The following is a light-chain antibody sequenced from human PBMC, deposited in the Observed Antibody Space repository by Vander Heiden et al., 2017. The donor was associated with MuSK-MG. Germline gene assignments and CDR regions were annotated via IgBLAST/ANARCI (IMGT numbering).Light chain of an antibody. J-gene: IGLJ1*01. CDR2: EVS. CDR1: SSDVGGYNY. Sequence: QSALTQPPSASGSPGQSVTISCTGTSSDVGGYNYVSCYQQHPANALILMFYEVSKRPSGVPDRFSGSKSGNTASLTVSGLQDEEEADYYCSSYASSNNFVFGTGTKVTVL. V-gene: IGLV2-8*01. CDR3: SSYASSNNFV.